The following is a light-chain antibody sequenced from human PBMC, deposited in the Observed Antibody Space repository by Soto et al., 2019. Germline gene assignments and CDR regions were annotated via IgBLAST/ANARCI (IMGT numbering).Light chain of an antibody. Sequence: QSALTQPASVSGSPGQSITISCTGTSSDVGGYNYVSWYQQHPGKAPKLMIYDVSNRPAGVSNRFSGSKSATTAPLTISGLKAEDEADYYCSSYTSRSTLVFGGGTKLTVL. CDR3: SSYTSRSTLV. J-gene: IGLJ2*01. CDR1: SSDVGGYNY. CDR2: DVS. V-gene: IGLV2-14*01.